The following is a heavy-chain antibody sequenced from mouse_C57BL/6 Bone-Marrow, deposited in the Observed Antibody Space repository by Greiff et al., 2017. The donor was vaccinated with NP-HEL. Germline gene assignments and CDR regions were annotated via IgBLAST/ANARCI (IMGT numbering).Heavy chain of an antibody. CDR3: AREEGITTVVARYFDV. CDR2: IYPRDGST. J-gene: IGHJ1*03. V-gene: IGHV1-85*01. CDR1: GYTFTSYD. Sequence: QVQLQQSGPELVKPGASVKLSCKASGYTFTSYDINWVKQRPGQGLEWIGWIYPRDGSTKYNEKFKGKATLTVDTSSSTAYMELHSLTSEDSAVYFCAREEGITTVVARYFDVWGTGTTVTVSS. D-gene: IGHD1-1*01.